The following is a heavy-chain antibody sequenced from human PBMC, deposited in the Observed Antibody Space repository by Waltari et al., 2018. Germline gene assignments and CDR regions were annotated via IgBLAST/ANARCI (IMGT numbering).Heavy chain of an antibody. D-gene: IGHD5-12*01. J-gene: IGHJ3*01. Sequence: QVQLVQSGAEVKKSGSSVKVSCMASGGTVSSYSISWVRQAPGQGLEWMGGIIPIFGTANYAQKFQGRVTISADESANTVYMQLSSLRFEDTAVYYCARNLRGRDGYNSYAFDLWGHGTLVSVSS. V-gene: IGHV1-69*19. CDR1: GGTVSSYS. CDR3: ARNLRGRDGYNSYAFDL. CDR2: IIPIFGTA.